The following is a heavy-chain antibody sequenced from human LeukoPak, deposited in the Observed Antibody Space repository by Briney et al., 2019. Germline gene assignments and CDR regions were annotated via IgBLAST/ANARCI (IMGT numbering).Heavy chain of an antibody. CDR1: GFTFTTYW. D-gene: IGHD2-21*02. Sequence: GGSLRLSCAASGFTFTTYWMAWVRQAPGKGLEWVSAISGSGGSTYYADSVKGRFTISRDNSKNTLYLQMNSLRAEDTAVYYCAKDIVAVTAILFDYWGQGTLVTVSS. CDR2: ISGSGGST. V-gene: IGHV3-23*01. J-gene: IGHJ4*02. CDR3: AKDIVAVTAILFDY.